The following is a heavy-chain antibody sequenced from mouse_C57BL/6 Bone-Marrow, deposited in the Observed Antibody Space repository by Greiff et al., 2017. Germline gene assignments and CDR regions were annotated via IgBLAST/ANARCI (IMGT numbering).Heavy chain of an antibody. CDR3: ARGGYDYDGVYVDV. J-gene: IGHJ1*03. CDR2: INPNNGGT. V-gene: IGHV1-55*01. CDR1: GYTFTSYW. Sequence: VQLQQPGAELVKPGASVKMSCKASGYTFTSYWITWVKQRPGQGLEWIGDINPNNGGTIYNQKFKGKDTLTVDKSSSTAYMELRSLTSEDTAFYYCARGGYDYDGVYVDVWGTGTSVTVSS. D-gene: IGHD2-4*01.